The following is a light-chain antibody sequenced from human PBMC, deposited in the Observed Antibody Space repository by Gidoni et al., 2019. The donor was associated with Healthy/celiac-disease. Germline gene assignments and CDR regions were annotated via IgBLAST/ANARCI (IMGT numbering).Light chain of an antibody. Sequence: DRVTITCRASQSISSWLAWYQQKPGKAPKLLIYKASSLESGVPSRFSGSGSGTEFTLTISSLQPDDFATYYCQQYNSCLFTFGPGTKVDIK. CDR1: QSISSW. CDR2: KAS. J-gene: IGKJ3*01. CDR3: QQYNSCLFT. V-gene: IGKV1-5*03.